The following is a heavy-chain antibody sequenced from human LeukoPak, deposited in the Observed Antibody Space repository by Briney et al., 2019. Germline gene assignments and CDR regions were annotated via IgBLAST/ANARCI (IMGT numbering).Heavy chain of an antibody. D-gene: IGHD1-26*01. CDR3: ATSKYSGSY. Sequence: GGSLRLSCEASGFTFTNAWMSWVRQAPGKGLEWVSSISSSSSYIYYADSVKGRFTISRDNAKNSLYLQMNSLRAEDTAVYYCATSKYSGSYWGQGTLVTVSS. J-gene: IGHJ4*02. CDR1: GFTFTNAW. CDR2: ISSSSSYI. V-gene: IGHV3-21*04.